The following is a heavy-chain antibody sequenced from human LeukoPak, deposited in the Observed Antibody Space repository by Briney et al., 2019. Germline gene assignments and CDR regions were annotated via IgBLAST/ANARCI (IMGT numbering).Heavy chain of an antibody. D-gene: IGHD2-8*01. J-gene: IGHJ1*01. CDR1: GFTFRSYW. CDR2: INHDASAK. Sequence: GGSLRLSCAASGFTFRSYWMSWVRQAPGKGLECVANINHDASAKYYVDSVKGRFTISRDNAKNSLYLQMNSLRAEDTAAYYCARDSLVIRSMGPAFYFQHWGQGTLVTVSS. V-gene: IGHV3-7*01. CDR3: ARDSLVIRSMGPAFYFQH.